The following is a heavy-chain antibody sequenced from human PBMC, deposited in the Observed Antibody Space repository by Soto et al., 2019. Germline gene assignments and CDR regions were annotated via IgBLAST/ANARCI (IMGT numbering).Heavy chain of an antibody. J-gene: IGHJ3*02. V-gene: IGHV4-34*01. Sequence: QVQLQQWGAGLLKPSETLSLTCAVYGGFVTSGSYYWSWIRQPPGKGLEWIGEVSHSGGTHFNPSLKSRVTISVDTSKNQFTLKRSSVTAADTALYYCARVERGTATTVVAAFDIWGPGTRVTVSS. D-gene: IGHD1-1*01. CDR3: ARVERGTATTVVAAFDI. CDR1: GGFVTSGSYY. CDR2: VSHSGGT.